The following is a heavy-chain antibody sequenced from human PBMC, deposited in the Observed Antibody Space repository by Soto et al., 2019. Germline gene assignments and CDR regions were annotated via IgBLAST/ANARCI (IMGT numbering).Heavy chain of an antibody. D-gene: IGHD5-12*01. Sequence: QVRLQESGPGLVQPSETLSLTCSIFGGSMSGYHWNWIRQTPGKGVEWIRYFHNSGSPTYSSPLKSRVTLSVDNSARQSSLRVASVAAGDTAVYWWARDPVDGYAFFDSWGQGVLVTVYS. CDR3: ARDPVDGYAFFDS. CDR2: FHNSGSP. J-gene: IGHJ5*02. V-gene: IGHV4-59*01. CDR1: GGSMSGYH.